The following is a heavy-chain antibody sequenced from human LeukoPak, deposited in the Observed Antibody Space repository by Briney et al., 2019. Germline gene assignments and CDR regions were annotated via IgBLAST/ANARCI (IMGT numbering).Heavy chain of an antibody. V-gene: IGHV1-2*06. CDR3: ARHIYDEIDY. D-gene: IGHD3-16*01. J-gene: IGHJ4*02. CDR2: VNPNSGDT. CDR1: GYTFTGYY. Sequence: GASLKVSCKTSGYTFTGYYMHWVRQAPGQGLEWMGRVNPNSGDTNYAQKFQGRVTITRDTSISTAYMELSRLKSDDTAVYYCARHIYDEIDYWGQGTLVTVSS.